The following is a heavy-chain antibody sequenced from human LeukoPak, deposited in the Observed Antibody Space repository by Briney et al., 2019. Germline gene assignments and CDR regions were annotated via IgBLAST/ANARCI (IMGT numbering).Heavy chain of an antibody. V-gene: IGHV4-39*07. J-gene: IGHJ5*02. CDR1: GGSISSSSYY. CDR2: IYYSGST. Sequence: SETLSLTCTVSGGSISSSSYYWGWIRQPPGKGLEWIGSIYYSGSTNYNPSLKSRVTISVDTSKNQFSLKLSSVTAADTAVYYCARVPDNNWNYPRRILNHNNWFDPWGQGTLVTVSS. D-gene: IGHD1-7*01. CDR3: ARVPDNNWNYPRRILNHNNWFDP.